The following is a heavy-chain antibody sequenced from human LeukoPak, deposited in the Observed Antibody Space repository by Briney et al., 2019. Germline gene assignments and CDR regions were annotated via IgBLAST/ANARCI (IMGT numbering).Heavy chain of an antibody. CDR1: GFTFSSYW. D-gene: IGHD5-12*01. J-gene: IGHJ4*02. V-gene: IGHV3-7*01. CDR2: IKQDGSEK. CDR3: ARRGYSGPFYFDY. Sequence: GGSLRLSCAASGFTFSSYWMSRVRQAPGKGLEWVANIKQDGSEKYYVDSVKGRFTISRDNAKNSLYLQMNSLRAEDTAVYYCARRGYSGPFYFDYWGQGTLVTVSS.